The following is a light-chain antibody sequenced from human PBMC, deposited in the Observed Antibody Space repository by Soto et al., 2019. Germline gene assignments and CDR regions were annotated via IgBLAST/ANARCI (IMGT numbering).Light chain of an antibody. CDR1: QSVLYSSNNKNY. V-gene: IGKV4-1*01. CDR2: WAS. CDR3: QQYYGSPPWP. J-gene: IGKJ1*01. Sequence: DIVMTQSPDSLAVSLGERATINCKSSQSVLYSSNNKNYLAWYQQKPGQPPKLLIYWASTRESGVPDRFSGSGSGTDLTLTISSLQAEDVAVYYCQQYYGSPPWPFGPGTKVEIK.